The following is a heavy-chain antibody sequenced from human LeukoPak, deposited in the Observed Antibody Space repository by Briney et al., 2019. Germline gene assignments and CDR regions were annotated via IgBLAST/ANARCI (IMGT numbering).Heavy chain of an antibody. J-gene: IGHJ4*02. CDR3: ARPTLGSSGLDY. CDR2: IWYDGSNK. CDR1: GFTFSNYW. V-gene: IGHV3-33*08. Sequence: QSGGSLRLSCAASGFTFSNYWMSWVRQAPGKGLEWVAVIWYDGSNKYYADSVKGRFTISRDNSKNTLYLQMNSLRAEDTAVYYCARPTLGSSGLDYWGQGTLVTVSS. D-gene: IGHD3-10*01.